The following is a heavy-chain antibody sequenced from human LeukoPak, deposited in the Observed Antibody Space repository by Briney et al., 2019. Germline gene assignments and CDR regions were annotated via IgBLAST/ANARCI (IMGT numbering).Heavy chain of an antibody. V-gene: IGHV3-23*01. D-gene: IGHD2-2*01. CDR2: I. Sequence: GGSLRLSCAASGFTFGDYAMSCVRQAPGKGLEWVSAIDSVKGRFTISRDNSKNTLYLQMKSLRAGDTALYYCVGGYQLLLFDDWGQGTLVTVSS. J-gene: IGHJ4*01. CDR3: VGGYQLLLFDD. CDR1: GFTFGDYA.